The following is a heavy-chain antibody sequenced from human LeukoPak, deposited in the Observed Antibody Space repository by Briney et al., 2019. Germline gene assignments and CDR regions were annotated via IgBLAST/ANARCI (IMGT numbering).Heavy chain of an antibody. J-gene: IGHJ6*03. CDR1: GGSISSYY. CDR3: ARAITGTSYYYYMDV. D-gene: IGHD1-7*01. Sequence: PSETLSLTCTVSGGSISSYYWSWIRQPPGKGLEWIGYIYTGGSTNYNPSLKSRVTISVDTSKNQFSLKLSSVTAADTAVYYCARAITGTSYYYYMDVWGKGTTVTVSS. V-gene: IGHV4-4*09. CDR2: IYTGGST.